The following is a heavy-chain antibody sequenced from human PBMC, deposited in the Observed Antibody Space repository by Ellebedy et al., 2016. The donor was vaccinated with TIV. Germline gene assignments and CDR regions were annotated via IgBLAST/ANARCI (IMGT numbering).Heavy chain of an antibody. J-gene: IGHJ4*02. CDR3: ARDREGFCIGGNCHEPHF. Sequence: GESLKISXAASGFTFSTHGMHWVRQAPGKGLECVATISYDGSNKYHGDSVKGRFIISRDDSKNTLFLEMSSLRPDDTAVYYCARDREGFCIGGNCHEPHFWGQGALVTVSS. CDR1: GFTFSTHG. D-gene: IGHD2-15*01. V-gene: IGHV3-30*03. CDR2: ISYDGSNK.